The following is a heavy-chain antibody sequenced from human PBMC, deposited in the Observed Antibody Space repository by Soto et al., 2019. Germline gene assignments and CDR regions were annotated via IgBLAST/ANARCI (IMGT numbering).Heavy chain of an antibody. V-gene: IGHV4-39*01. J-gene: IGHJ4*02. CDR3: ARVRWFGDERALVDY. CDR1: GGSISSSSYY. Sequence: SETLSLTCTVSGGSISSSSYYWGWIRQPPGKGLEWIGSIYYSGSTYYNPSLKSRVTISVDTSKNQFSLKLSSVTAADTAVYYCARVRWFGDERALVDYWGQGTLVTVSS. D-gene: IGHD3-10*01. CDR2: IYYSGST.